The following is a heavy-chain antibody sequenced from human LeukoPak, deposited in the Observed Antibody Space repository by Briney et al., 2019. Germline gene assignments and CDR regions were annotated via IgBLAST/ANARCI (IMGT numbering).Heavy chain of an antibody. J-gene: IGHJ5*02. D-gene: IGHD2-8*01. CDR3: ARVGLSCTNGVCYDNWFDP. Sequence: ASVKVSCKASGYTFTGYYMHWERQAPGQGLEWMGWINPNSGGTNYAQKFQGRVTMTRDTSISTAYMELSRLRSDDTAVYYCARVGLSCTNGVCYDNWFDPWGQGTLVTVSS. CDR1: GYTFTGYY. V-gene: IGHV1-2*02. CDR2: INPNSGGT.